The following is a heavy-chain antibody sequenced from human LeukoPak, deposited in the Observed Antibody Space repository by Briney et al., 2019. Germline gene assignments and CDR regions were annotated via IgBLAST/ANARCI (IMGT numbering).Heavy chain of an antibody. J-gene: IGHJ4*02. CDR3: ARGIEEWLYLYY. CDR1: GFTFSSYG. D-gene: IGHD3-3*01. V-gene: IGHV3-33*01. CDR2: IWYDGSNK. Sequence: GGSLRLSCAASGFTFSSYGMHWVRQAPGKGLEWVAVIWYDGSNKYYADSVKGRFTISRDNSKNTLYLQMDSLRAEDTAVYYCARGIEEWLYLYYWGQGALVTVAS.